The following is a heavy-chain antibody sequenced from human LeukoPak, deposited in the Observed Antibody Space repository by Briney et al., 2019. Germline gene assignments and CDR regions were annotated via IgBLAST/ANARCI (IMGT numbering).Heavy chain of an antibody. D-gene: IGHD3-10*01. V-gene: IGHV3-23*01. Sequence: GGSLRLSCAASGFTFSSYGMSWVRQAPGKGLEWVSGISGSGGGTYYADSVKGRFTISRDNAKNSLYLQMNSLRAEDTAVYYCARDRPELLWFGELSCWGQGTLVTVSS. J-gene: IGHJ4*02. CDR1: GFTFSSYG. CDR3: ARDRPELLWFGELSC. CDR2: ISGSGGGT.